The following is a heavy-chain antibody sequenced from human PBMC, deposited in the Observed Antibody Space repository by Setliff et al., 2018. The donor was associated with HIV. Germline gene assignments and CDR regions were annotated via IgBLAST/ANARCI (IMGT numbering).Heavy chain of an antibody. J-gene: IGHJ4*02. CDR3: ARRAGFSEGSGYWFY. D-gene: IGHD3-22*01. CDR1: GDSINSGPYS. CDR2: TSYGGNT. Sequence: PSETLSLTCTVSGDSINSGPYSWGWIRQPPGKGLESIGSTSYGGNTYYNPSLKSRVLISGDTSKNQFALKLSSVTAADTGVYYCARRAGFSEGSGYWFYWGQGTLVTVSS. V-gene: IGHV4-39*01.